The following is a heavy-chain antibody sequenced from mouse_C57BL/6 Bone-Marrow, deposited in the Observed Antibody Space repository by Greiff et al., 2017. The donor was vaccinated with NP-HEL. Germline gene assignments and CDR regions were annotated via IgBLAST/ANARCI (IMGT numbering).Heavy chain of an antibody. CDR1: GFTFSDYG. J-gene: IGHJ3*01. Sequence: EVKLVESGGGLVQPGGSLKLSCAASGFTFSDYGMAWVRQAPRKGPEWVAFISNLAYSIYYADTVTGRFTISRENAKNTLYLEMSSLRSEDTAMYYCARKGDYYGNSWGFAYWGQGTLVTVSA. CDR2: ISNLAYSI. V-gene: IGHV5-15*01. CDR3: ARKGDYYGNSWGFAY. D-gene: IGHD1-1*01.